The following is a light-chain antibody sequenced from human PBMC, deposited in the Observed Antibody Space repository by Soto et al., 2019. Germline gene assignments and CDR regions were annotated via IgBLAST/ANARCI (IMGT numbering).Light chain of an antibody. V-gene: IGKV1-27*01. CDR3: QKYNSAPWT. Sequence: DIQMTQSPSSLSASLGARVTITCRAGQGIGNDLAWYQQKPGKFPRLRIYAASTLQSGVPSRFSGSGSVTDFPLTISSLQPEDVATYYCQKYNSAPWTFGQGTKVEIK. J-gene: IGKJ1*01. CDR2: AAS. CDR1: QGIGND.